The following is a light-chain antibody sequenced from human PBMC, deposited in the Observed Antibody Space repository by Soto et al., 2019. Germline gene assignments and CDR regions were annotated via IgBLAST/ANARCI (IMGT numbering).Light chain of an antibody. V-gene: IGKV3-11*01. CDR1: QSVSSS. Sequence: EIVLAQSPATLSLSPGERTTLSCRASQSVSSSLAWYQQKVGRAPRDLIYGASNRATGIPDRFSGSGSGTDFTHTNSWQEPEECEVYYRLQRSYRSPEPFGQGARVENK. J-gene: IGKJ5*01. CDR3: LQRSYRSPEP. CDR2: GAS.